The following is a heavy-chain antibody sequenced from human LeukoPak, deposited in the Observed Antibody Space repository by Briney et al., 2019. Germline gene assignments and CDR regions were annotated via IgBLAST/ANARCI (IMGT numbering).Heavy chain of an antibody. CDR2: ISGSGGST. CDR1: GFTFSSYG. V-gene: IGHV3-23*01. J-gene: IGHJ4*02. CDR3: AKDRESVAVSNFDY. D-gene: IGHD6-19*01. Sequence: GGSLRLSCAASGFTFSSYGMSWVRQAPGKGLEWGSAISGSGGSTYYADSVKGRFTISRDNSKNTLYLQMNSLRAEDTAVYYCAKDRESVAVSNFDYWGQGTLVTVSS.